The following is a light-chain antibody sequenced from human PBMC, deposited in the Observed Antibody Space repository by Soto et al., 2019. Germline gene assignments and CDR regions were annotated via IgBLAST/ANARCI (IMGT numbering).Light chain of an antibody. J-gene: IGKJ5*01. CDR2: AAS. CDR1: EDISTW. CDR3: QHADSFPLIT. Sequence: IQMTQSPSSVSASVGDRVTITCRSSEDISTWLAWYQQKPGKAPKLLIYAASSLQSGVPSRFSGSGSGTDFTLTISSLQPEDFATYYCQHADSFPLITFGQGTRLEIK. V-gene: IGKV1-12*01.